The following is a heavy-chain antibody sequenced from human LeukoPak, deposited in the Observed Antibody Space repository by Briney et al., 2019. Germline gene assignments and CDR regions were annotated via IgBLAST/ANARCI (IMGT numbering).Heavy chain of an antibody. CDR2: INPNSGGT. Sequence: GASVKVSCKASGYTFTGYYMHWVRQAPGQGLEWMGRINPNSGGTNYAQKFQGRVTMTRDTSISTAYMELSRLRSDDTAVYYCAQLITYYYDSSGYYGNAFGIWGQGTMVTVSS. CDR1: GYTFTGYY. J-gene: IGHJ3*02. V-gene: IGHV1-2*06. D-gene: IGHD3-22*01. CDR3: AQLITYYYDSSGYYGNAFGI.